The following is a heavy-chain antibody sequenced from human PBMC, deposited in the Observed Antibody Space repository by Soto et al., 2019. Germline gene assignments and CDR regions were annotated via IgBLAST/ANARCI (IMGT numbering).Heavy chain of an antibody. V-gene: IGHV1-69*06. CDR1: GGTFSSYA. Sequence: SVKVSCEASGGTFSSYAISWVRQAPGQGLEWMGGIIPIFGTANYAQKFQGRVTITADKSTSTAYMELSSLRSEDTAVYYCARATLTGRYYYYYGMDVWGQGTTVTVSS. CDR3: ARATLTGRYYYYYGMDV. CDR2: IIPIFGTA. D-gene: IGHD1-20*01. J-gene: IGHJ6*02.